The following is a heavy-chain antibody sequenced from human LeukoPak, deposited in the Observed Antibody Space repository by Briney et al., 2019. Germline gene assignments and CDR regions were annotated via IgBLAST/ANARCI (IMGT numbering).Heavy chain of an antibody. CDR3: AREDISWVPAAIGPPTGFDY. J-gene: IGHJ4*02. V-gene: IGHV3-74*01. D-gene: IGHD2-2*01. CDR1: GFTFSSHA. CDR2: INSDGSST. Sequence: AEGSLRLSCAASGFTFSSHAMSWVRQAPGKGLEWVSGINSDGSSTSYADSVKGRFTISRDNAKNTLYLQMNSLRAEDTAVYYCAREDISWVPAAIGPPTGFDYWGQGTLVTVSS.